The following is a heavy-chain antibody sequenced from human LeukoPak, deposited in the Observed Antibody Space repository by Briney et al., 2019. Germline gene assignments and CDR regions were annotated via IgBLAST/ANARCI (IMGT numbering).Heavy chain of an antibody. V-gene: IGHV3-15*01. J-gene: IGHJ5*02. Sequence: PGGSLRLSRAASGFTFSNAWMSWVRPAPGKGPEWVGRIKSRTDGGTTDYAAPVKGRFTISRDDSKNTLYLQMNSLKTEDTAVYYCTTEYCSGGSCYSAFSPSTFDPWGQGTLVTVSS. CDR3: TTEYCSGGSCYSAFSPSTFDP. CDR2: IKSRTDGGTT. D-gene: IGHD2-15*01. CDR1: GFTFSNAW.